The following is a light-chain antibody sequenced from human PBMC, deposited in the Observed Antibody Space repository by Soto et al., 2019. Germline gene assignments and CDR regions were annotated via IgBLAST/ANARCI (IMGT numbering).Light chain of an antibody. CDR2: KVS. CDR3: TEATHWPIT. V-gene: IGKV2-30*02. CDR1: QILVHSDGNTY. Sequence: IVVTHPTHSSPVTLGQLACISCVSNQILVHSDGNTYLSWLQQRPGQPPRLLSYKVSNRDSGVPARFSGSGSGTDFALKICSVEADDVEVYYCTEATHWPITSCQRARQE. J-gene: IGKJ5*01.